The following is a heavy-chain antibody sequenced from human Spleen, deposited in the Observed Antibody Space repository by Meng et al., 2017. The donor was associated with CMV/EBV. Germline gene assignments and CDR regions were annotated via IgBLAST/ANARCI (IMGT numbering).Heavy chain of an antibody. CDR3: AKLPWRVDTNMAHYGMDV. D-gene: IGHD5-18*01. J-gene: IGHJ6*02. CDR1: GFSFSSYG. V-gene: IGHV3-33*06. CDR2: IWYDGSNK. Sequence: GESLKISCAASGFSFSSYGMHWVRQAPGKGLEWVAVIWYDGSNKYYANSVKDRFTISRDNSKSTLYLQMNSLRAEDTALYYCAKLPWRVDTNMAHYGMDVWGQGTTVTVSS.